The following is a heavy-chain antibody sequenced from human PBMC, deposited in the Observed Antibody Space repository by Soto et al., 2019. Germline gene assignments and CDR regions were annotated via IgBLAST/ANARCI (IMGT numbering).Heavy chain of an antibody. CDR1: GGSFSGYY. CDR2: INHSGST. D-gene: IGHD1-26*01. J-gene: IGHJ5*02. Sequence: QVQLQQWGAGLLKPSETLSLTCAVYGGSFSGYYWSWIRQPPGKGLEWIGEINHSGSTNYNPSLKSRVTISVDTSKNQFSLKLSSVTAADTAVYYCARMKEWELLQFSMRLLGWFDPWGQGTLVTVSS. V-gene: IGHV4-34*01. CDR3: ARMKEWELLQFSMRLLGWFDP.